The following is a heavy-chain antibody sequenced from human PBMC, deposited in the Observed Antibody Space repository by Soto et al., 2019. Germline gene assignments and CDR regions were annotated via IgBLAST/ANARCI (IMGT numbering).Heavy chain of an antibody. D-gene: IGHD3-3*01. V-gene: IGHV1-69*01. J-gene: IGHJ3*02. CDR2: IIPISGTA. Sequence: QVQLVQSGAEVKKPGSSVKVSCKSSGGTFSSSAISWVRQAPGQGLEWMGGIIPISGTANYAQKFQGRVTLTADESTSTAYMELSSLSSEATAVYDCARARIALGWLLPPRNDSFDIWGQGTMVTVSS. CDR1: GGTFSSSA. CDR3: ARARIALGWLLPPRNDSFDI.